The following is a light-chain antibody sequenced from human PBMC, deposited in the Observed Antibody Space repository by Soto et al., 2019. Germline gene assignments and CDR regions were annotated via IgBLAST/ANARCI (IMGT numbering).Light chain of an antibody. CDR1: QSVSSY. J-gene: IGKJ2*01. V-gene: IGKV3-11*01. CDR2: DAS. Sequence: EIVLTQSPATLSLSPGERATLSCRASQSVSSYLAWYQQKPGQAPRLLIYDASNRATSIPARFSGSESGTDFTLTISSLEPEDFAVYYCQQRSNWPPYTFGQGTKLEIK. CDR3: QQRSNWPPYT.